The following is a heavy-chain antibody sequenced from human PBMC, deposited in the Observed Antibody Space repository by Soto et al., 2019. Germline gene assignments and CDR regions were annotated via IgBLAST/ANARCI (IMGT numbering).Heavy chain of an antibody. D-gene: IGHD2-15*01. CDR1: GDSISNGGFY. V-gene: IGHV4-31*03. J-gene: IGHJ5*02. CDR3: ARGGIAGHWFDP. CDR2: IFHSGST. Sequence: QVQLQESGPELVKPSQTLSLTCTVSGDSISNGGFYYSWIRQHPGQGLEWVGYIFHSGSTLSNPYLRSRVTLSADTSKNQLFLKLTSVTAADMAVYYCARGGIAGHWFDPWGQGTLVTVSA.